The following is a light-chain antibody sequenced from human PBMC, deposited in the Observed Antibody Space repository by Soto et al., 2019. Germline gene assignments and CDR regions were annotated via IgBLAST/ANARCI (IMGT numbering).Light chain of an antibody. V-gene: IGLV2-23*01. Sequence: QSALTQPASVSGSPGQSITISCTGTSSDVGSFNLVSWYQQYPGKAPKLIIYEGSKRPSGVSNRFSGSKSGNTASLTISGLQAEDEADYYCCSYAGSNTWVFGGGTKLTVL. CDR3: CSYAGSNTWV. J-gene: IGLJ2*01. CDR2: EGS. CDR1: SSDVGSFNL.